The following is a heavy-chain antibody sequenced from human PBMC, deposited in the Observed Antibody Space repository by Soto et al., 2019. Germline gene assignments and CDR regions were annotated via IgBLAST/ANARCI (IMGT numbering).Heavy chain of an antibody. CDR3: AKNRHFSGSSGYYLDY. V-gene: IGHV3-23*01. CDR2: ISAGGGST. J-gene: IGHJ4*02. Sequence: EVQLLESGGGLVQPGGSLRLSCAASGFTFPIYAMSWVCQAPGKGLDWVSTISAGGGSTYYADSVEGHFTISRDSSKSTLYLQMNSLRAEDTAIYYCAKNRHFSGSSGYYLDYWGQGTLVTVSS. D-gene: IGHD3-22*01. CDR1: GFTFPIYA.